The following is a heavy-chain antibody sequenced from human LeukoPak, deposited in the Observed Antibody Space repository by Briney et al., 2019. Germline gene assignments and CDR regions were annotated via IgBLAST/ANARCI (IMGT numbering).Heavy chain of an antibody. CDR3: ARHQEPFEQWLPFDS. V-gene: IGHV3-66*04. D-gene: IGHD5-18*01. CDR1: GFAVSNTY. Sequence: PGGSLRLSCAASGFAVSNTYMSWVRQAPRKGLEWVSVIYSGGSTYYTDSVKGRFTISRDNSKNTLYLEMNSLRAEDTAVYYCARHQEPFEQWLPFDSWGQGTLVIVSS. J-gene: IGHJ4*02. CDR2: IYSGGST.